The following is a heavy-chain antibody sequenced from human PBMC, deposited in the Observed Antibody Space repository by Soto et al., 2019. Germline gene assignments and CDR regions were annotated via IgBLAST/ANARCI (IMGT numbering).Heavy chain of an antibody. Sequence: ASVKVSCKASGYTFTSYDINWVRQATGQGLEWMGWMNPNSGNTGYAQKFQGRVTMTRNTSISTAYMELSSLRSEDTAVYYCARASRVATTWAGYYYYYMDVWGKGTTVTVSS. V-gene: IGHV1-8*01. CDR1: GYTFTSYD. D-gene: IGHD5-12*01. J-gene: IGHJ6*03. CDR2: MNPNSGNT. CDR3: ARASRVATTWAGYYYYYMDV.